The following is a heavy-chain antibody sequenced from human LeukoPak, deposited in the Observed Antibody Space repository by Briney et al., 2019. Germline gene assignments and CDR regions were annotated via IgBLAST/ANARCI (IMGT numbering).Heavy chain of an antibody. CDR2: MNPNSGNT. Sequence: ASVKVSCKASGYTFTSYDINWVRQATGQGLEWMGWMNPNSGNTGYAQKFQGRVTMTRNTSISTAHMELSSLRSEDTAVYYCARGSMLGATSTPQFDYWGQGTLVTVSS. J-gene: IGHJ4*02. CDR1: GYTFTSYD. D-gene: IGHD1-26*01. CDR3: ARGSMLGATSTPQFDY. V-gene: IGHV1-8*01.